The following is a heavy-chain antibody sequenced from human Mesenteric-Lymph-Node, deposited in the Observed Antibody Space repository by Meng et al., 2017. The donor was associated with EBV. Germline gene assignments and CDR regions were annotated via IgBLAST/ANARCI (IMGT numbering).Heavy chain of an antibody. J-gene: IGHJ4*02. Sequence: GHLKEPGTGLVKPPGTLSLTCSASGVSSRSINWWSWGRQPPGKGLEWIGEIYHSGRTSYNPSLKSRVSLSVEKSKNHFSLNLSSVTAADTAVYYCARVTVTGGYYFDYWGQGSLVTVSS. CDR1: GVSSRSINW. CDR2: IYHSGRT. D-gene: IGHD4-17*01. V-gene: IGHV4-4*03. CDR3: ARVTVTGGYYFDY.